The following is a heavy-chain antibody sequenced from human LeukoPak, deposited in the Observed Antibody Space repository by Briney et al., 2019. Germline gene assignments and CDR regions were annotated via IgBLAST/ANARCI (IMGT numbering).Heavy chain of an antibody. J-gene: IGHJ5*02. V-gene: IGHV3-21*01. CDR3: AREWPYGPKGRNWFDP. CDR2: ISSSSSYI. CDR1: GFTFSSYS. D-gene: IGHD4-17*01. Sequence: PGGSLRLSCAASGFTFSSYSMNWVRQAPGEGLEWVSSISSSSSYIYYADSVKGRFTISRDNAKNSLYLQMNSLRAEDTAVYYCAREWPYGPKGRNWFDPWGQGTLVTVSS.